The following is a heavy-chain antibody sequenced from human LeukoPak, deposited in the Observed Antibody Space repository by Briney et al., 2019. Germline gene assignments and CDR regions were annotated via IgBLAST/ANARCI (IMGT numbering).Heavy chain of an antibody. CDR3: ARGAPRYYYDSSGYY. CDR2: INWNGGST. D-gene: IGHD3-22*01. J-gene: IGHJ4*02. Sequence: PGGSLRLSCAASGFTFDDYGMSWVRQAPGKGLEWVSGINWNGGSTGYADSVKGRFTISRGNAKNSLYLQMNSLRAEDTALYYCARGAPRYYYDSSGYYWGQGTLVTVSS. V-gene: IGHV3-20*04. CDR1: GFTFDDYG.